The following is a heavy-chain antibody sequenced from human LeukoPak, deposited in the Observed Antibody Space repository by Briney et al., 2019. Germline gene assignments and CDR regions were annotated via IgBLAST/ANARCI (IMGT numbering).Heavy chain of an antibody. CDR1: GGTFSSYA. Sequence: EASVTVSCKASGGTFSSYAISWVRQAPGQGLEWMGGIIPIFGTANYAQKFQGRVTITADESTSTAYMELSSLRSEDTAVYYCASPFYGGNSPVGAFDIWGQGTMVTVSS. D-gene: IGHD4-23*01. J-gene: IGHJ3*02. V-gene: IGHV1-69*13. CDR2: IIPIFGTA. CDR3: ASPFYGGNSPVGAFDI.